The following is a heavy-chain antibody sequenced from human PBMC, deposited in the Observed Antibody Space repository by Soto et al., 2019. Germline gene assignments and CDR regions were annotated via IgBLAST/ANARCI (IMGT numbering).Heavy chain of an antibody. CDR1: GDSVTISDYY. Sequence: QLQLQESGPGLVKPSETLSLTCTVSGDSVTISDYYWGWIRQPPGKGLEWIGSIHYSGSTYYNPSLKSRVTICGDTSKKQFSRKLTSVTAADAAVYYCAAHDSGGYYAEYWGQGTLVTVSA. D-gene: IGHD3-22*01. V-gene: IGHV4-39*01. CDR2: IHYSGST. J-gene: IGHJ4*02. CDR3: AAHDSGGYYAEY.